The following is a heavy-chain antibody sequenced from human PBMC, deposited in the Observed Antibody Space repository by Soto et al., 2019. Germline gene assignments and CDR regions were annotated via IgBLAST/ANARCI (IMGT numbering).Heavy chain of an antibody. Sequence: ESGGGVVQPGRSLRLSCAASGFTFSSYGMHWVRQAPGKGLEWVAVISYDGSNKYYADSVKGRFTISRDNSKNTLYLQMNSLRAEDTAVYYCAKDLGGYDSSFDYWGQGTLVTVSS. D-gene: IGHD5-12*01. CDR1: GFTFSSYG. V-gene: IGHV3-30*18. CDR3: AKDLGGYDSSFDY. CDR2: ISYDGSNK. J-gene: IGHJ4*02.